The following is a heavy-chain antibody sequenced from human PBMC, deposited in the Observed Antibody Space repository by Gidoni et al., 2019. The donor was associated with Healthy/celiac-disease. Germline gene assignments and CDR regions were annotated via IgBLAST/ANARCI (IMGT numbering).Heavy chain of an antibody. CDR2: IIPIFGTA. V-gene: IGHV1-69*01. CDR3: ARARSLRFYPPPYYFDY. CDR1: GATFSSYA. J-gene: IGHJ4*02. Sequence: QVQLVQSGAEVKKPGSSVKVSCKASGATFSSYAISWVRQAPGQGLEWMGGIIPIFGTANYAQKFQGRVTITADESTSTAYMELSSLRSEDTAVYYCARARSLRFYPPPYYFDYWGQGTLVTVSS. D-gene: IGHD3-3*01.